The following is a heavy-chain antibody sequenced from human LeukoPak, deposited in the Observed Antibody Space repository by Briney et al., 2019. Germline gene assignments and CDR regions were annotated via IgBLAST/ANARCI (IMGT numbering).Heavy chain of an antibody. D-gene: IGHD2-15*01. J-gene: IGHJ4*02. CDR1: GYTFTSYG. CDR2: ISAYNGNT. CDR3: ARDCSGGSCYLHFDY. Sequence: ASVKVSCKASGYTFTSYGISWVRQAPGQGLEWMGWISAYNGNTNYAQKLQGRVTMTTDTSTSTAYMELRSLRSDDTAVYYCARDCSGGSCYLHFDYWGQGILVTVSS. V-gene: IGHV1-18*01.